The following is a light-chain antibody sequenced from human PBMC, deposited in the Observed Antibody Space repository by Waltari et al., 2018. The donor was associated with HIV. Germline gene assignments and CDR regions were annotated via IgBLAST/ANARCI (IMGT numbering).Light chain of an antibody. CDR3: MQAIQTPS. V-gene: IGKV2-28*01. CDR2: YGS. Sequence: DIVMTQSPLSLSVTPGEPASISCKSSQSLLAGNGHNYLNCYVQKPGQSPQLLMFYGSYRASGVPDRFSGSGSGTDFTLKISRVEAEDVGVYYCMQAIQTPSFGPGTKVEIK. CDR1: QSLLAGNGHNY. J-gene: IGKJ3*01.